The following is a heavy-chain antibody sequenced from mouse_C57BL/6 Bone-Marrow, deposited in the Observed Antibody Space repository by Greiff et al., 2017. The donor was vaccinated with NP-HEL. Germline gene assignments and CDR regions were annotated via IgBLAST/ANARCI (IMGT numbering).Heavy chain of an antibody. V-gene: IGHV1-18*01. J-gene: IGHJ3*01. CDR2: INPNNGGT. Sequence: EVQLQQSGPELVKPGASVKIPCKASGYTFTDYNMDWVKQSHGKSLEWIGDINPNNGGTIYNQKFKGKATLTVDKSSSTAYMELRSLTSEDTAVYYCARPDYGSSSAWFAYWGQGTLVTVSA. CDR1: GYTFTDYN. CDR3: ARPDYGSSSAWFAY. D-gene: IGHD1-1*01.